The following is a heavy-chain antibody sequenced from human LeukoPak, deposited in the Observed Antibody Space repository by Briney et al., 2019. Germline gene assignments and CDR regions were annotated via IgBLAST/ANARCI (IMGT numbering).Heavy chain of an antibody. CDR1: GGTFSSYA. CDR2: IIPIFGTA. Sequence: SVKVSCKASGGTFSSYAISWVRQAPGQGLEWMGGIIPIFGTANYAQKFQGRVTITADESTTTAYMELSSLRSEDTAVYYCARVTHTELSTWFDLWGQGTLVTVSS. V-gene: IGHV1-69*13. D-gene: IGHD5-18*01. CDR3: ARVTHTELSTWFDL. J-gene: IGHJ5*02.